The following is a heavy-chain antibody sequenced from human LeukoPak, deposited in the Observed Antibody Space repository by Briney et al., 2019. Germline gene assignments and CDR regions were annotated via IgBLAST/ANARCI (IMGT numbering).Heavy chain of an antibody. CDR1: GYTFTGYY. CDR2: INPNSGGT. D-gene: IGHD6-19*01. J-gene: IGHJ6*02. Sequence: ASVKVSCKASGYTFTGYYMHWVRQAPGRGLEWMGWINPNSGGTNYAQKFQGRVTMTRDTSISTAYMELSRLRSDDTAVYYCARRRSSGAYGMDVWGQGTTVTVSS. V-gene: IGHV1-2*02. CDR3: ARRRSSGAYGMDV.